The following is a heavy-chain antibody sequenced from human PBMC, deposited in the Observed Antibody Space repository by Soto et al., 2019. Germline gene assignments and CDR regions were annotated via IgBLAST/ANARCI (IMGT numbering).Heavy chain of an antibody. D-gene: IGHD1-1*01. Sequence: QVQLVQSGPELKKPGASVKVSCKPSVSSFSNLGISWGRRAPGQGLEWMGWISVYSGYAHYAQKFQGRVIMTADTFTSTSYMELRGLRSDDTAMYYCSKNGTTWFAAWGQGTLVTVSS. CDR2: ISVYSGYA. V-gene: IGHV1-18*01. J-gene: IGHJ5*02. CDR3: SKNGTTWFAA. CDR1: VSSFSNLG.